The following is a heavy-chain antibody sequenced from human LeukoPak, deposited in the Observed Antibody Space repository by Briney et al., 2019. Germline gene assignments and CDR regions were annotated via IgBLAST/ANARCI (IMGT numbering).Heavy chain of an antibody. V-gene: IGHV4-38-2*02. CDR3: ARVVSSSWFVY. J-gene: IGHJ4*02. CDR1: SYSISSDYY. D-gene: IGHD6-13*01. CDR2: IFHRGTT. Sequence: SETLSLTCTVSSYSISSDYYWGWIRQPPGKGLEWIGSIFHRGTTCYNPSLKSRVTISVDTSKNQFSLKLSSVTAADTAVYYCARVVSSSWFVYWGQGTLVTVSS.